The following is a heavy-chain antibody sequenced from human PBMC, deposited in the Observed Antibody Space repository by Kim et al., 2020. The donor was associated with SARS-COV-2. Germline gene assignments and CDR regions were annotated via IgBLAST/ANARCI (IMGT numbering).Heavy chain of an antibody. V-gene: IGHV3-53*01. CDR2: IYSGGST. CDR3: ARDPGGLAGYFDL. CDR1: GFTVSSNY. D-gene: IGHD3-10*01. J-gene: IGHJ2*01. Sequence: GGSLRLSCAASGFTVSSNYMSWVRQAPGKGLEWVSVIYSGGSTYYADSVKGRFTISRDNSKNTLYLQMNSLRAEDTAVYYCARDPGGLAGYFDLWGRGTLVTVSS.